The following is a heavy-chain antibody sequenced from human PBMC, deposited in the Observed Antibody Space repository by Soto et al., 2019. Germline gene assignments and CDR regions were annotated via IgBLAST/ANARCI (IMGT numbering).Heavy chain of an antibody. CDR1: GGSISSYY. Sequence: SETLSLTCTVSGGSISSYYWSWIRQPPGKGLEWIGYIYYSGSTNYNPSLKSRVTISVDTSKNQFSLKLSSVTAADTAVYYCARSIAAAGPGSYYYYYMDVWGKGTTVTVSS. D-gene: IGHD6-13*01. J-gene: IGHJ6*03. CDR3: ARSIAAAGPGSYYYYYMDV. V-gene: IGHV4-59*08. CDR2: IYYSGST.